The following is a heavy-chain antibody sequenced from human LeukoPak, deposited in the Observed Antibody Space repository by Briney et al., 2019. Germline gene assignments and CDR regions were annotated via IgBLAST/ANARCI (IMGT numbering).Heavy chain of an antibody. J-gene: IGHJ4*02. V-gene: IGHV4-61*01. CDR1: GGSVNSVTYY. CDR3: ARGEDFWSGYMAY. CDR2: IYYSGST. Sequence: SETLSLTCAVSGGSVNSVTYYWAWVRQPPGKGLEWIGYIYYSGSTNYNPSLKSRVTISVDTSKNQFSLKLSSVTAADTAVYSCARGEDFWSGYMAYWGQGTLVTVSS. D-gene: IGHD3-3*01.